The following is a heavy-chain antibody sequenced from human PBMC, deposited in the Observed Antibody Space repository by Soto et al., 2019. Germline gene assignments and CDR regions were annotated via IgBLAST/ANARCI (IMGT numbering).Heavy chain of an antibody. Sequence: RRLSCAASGLTFSNYAMNWVRQAPGKGLEWVSVISGTGTSAYYADSVKGRFTISRDNSKNTLYLQMNSLRVEDTAVYYCAKDPPSERMQPDYGMDVWGQGTTVTVSS. CDR1: GLTFSNYA. CDR3: AKDPPSERMQPDYGMDV. CDR2: ISGTGTSA. V-gene: IGHV3-23*01. D-gene: IGHD6-13*01. J-gene: IGHJ6*02.